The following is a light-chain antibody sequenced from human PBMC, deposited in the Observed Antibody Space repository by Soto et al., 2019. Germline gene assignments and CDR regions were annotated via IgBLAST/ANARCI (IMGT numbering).Light chain of an antibody. CDR3: QQYNGYSWT. CDR1: QSISSW. CDR2: QAS. J-gene: IGKJ1*01. V-gene: IGKV1-5*03. Sequence: DIPMTQSPSTLSASVGDRVTITCRASQSISSWLAWYQQKPGKAPKLLIYQASSLESGGPSRFSGSGSGTEFTLTISSLQPDDFATYYCQQYNGYSWTFGQGTKVGIE.